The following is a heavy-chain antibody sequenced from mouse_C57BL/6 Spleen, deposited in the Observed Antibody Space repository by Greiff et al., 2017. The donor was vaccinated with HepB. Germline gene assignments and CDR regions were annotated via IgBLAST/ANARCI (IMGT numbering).Heavy chain of an antibody. CDR1: GYTFTSYW. Sequence: VQLQQSGAELVMPGASVKLSCKASGYTFTSYWMHWVKQRPGQGLEWIGEIDPSDSYTNYNQKFKGKSTLTVDKSSSTAYMQLSSLTSEDSAVYYCARDYGSVWYFDVWGTGTTVTVSS. J-gene: IGHJ1*03. D-gene: IGHD2-1*01. CDR3: ARDYGSVWYFDV. V-gene: IGHV1-69*01. CDR2: IDPSDSYT.